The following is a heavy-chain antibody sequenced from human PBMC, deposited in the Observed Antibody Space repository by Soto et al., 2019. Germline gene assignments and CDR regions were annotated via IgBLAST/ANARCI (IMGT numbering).Heavy chain of an antibody. CDR2: ISAYNGNT. V-gene: IGHV1-18*01. CDR1: GYTFTSYG. J-gene: IGHJ4*02. D-gene: IGHD3-16*02. Sequence: QVQLVQSGAEVKKPGASVKVSCKASGYTFTSYGISWVRQAPGQGLEWMGWISAYNGNTNYAQKLQGRVTMTTDTSTSTAYMELRSLRSDDTAVYYCARDFYDHVWGSYRGGFDYWGQGTLVTVSS. CDR3: ARDFYDHVWGSYRGGFDY.